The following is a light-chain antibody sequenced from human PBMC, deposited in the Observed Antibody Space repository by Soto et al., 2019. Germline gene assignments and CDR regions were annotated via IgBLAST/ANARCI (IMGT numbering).Light chain of an antibody. J-gene: IGLJ3*02. Sequence: QSALTQPASVSGSPGQSITISCTVTSSDVGSYNLVSWYQQHPGKAPKLMIYEVSKRPSGVSNRFSGSKSGNTASLTISGLQAEDEADYYCCSYAGSSTQVFGGGTKLTVL. V-gene: IGLV2-23*02. CDR2: EVS. CDR1: SSDVGSYNL. CDR3: CSYAGSSTQV.